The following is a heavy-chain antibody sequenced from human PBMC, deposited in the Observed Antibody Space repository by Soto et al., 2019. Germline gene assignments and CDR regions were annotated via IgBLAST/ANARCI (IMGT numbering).Heavy chain of an antibody. J-gene: IGHJ4*02. V-gene: IGHV3-30-3*01. CDR3: AREYCSDGSCYSISLDY. Sequence: QVQLVESGGGVVQPGRSLRLSCAASGFTFSSYAMHWVRQAPGKGLEWVAVISYDGSNADSVKGRFTISRDNSKNTLYLPMNGLRAEDTAVYYCAREYCSDGSCYSISLDYWGQGTLVTVSS. CDR2: ISYDGS. D-gene: IGHD2-15*01. CDR1: GFTFSSYA.